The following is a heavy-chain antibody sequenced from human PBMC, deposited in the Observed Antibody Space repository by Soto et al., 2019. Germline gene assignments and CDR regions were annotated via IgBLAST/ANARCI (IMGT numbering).Heavy chain of an antibody. V-gene: IGHV3-23*01. CDR3: AKEYSSSWSVGYYFDY. CDR1: GFTFSSYA. J-gene: IGHJ4*02. CDR2: ISGSGGST. D-gene: IGHD6-13*01. Sequence: GGSLRLSCAASGFTFSSYAMSWVRQAPGKGLEWVSAISGSGGSTYYADSVKGRFTISRDNSKNTLYLQMNSLRAEDTAVYYCAKEYSSSWSVGYYFDYWGQGTLVTVSS.